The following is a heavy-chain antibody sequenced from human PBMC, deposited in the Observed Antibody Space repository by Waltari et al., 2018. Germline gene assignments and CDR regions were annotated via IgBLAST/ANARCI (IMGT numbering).Heavy chain of an antibody. D-gene: IGHD7-27*01. V-gene: IGHV4-39*07. CDR2: IYYSGST. J-gene: IGHJ5*02. CDR1: GGSISSSSYY. Sequence: QLQLQASGPGLVKPSATLSLTCTVSGGSISSSSYYWGWIRQPPGKGLEWIGSIYYSGSTYYNPALKWRVTISVDTSKNQFSLKLGAVTAADTAVYYCASRTGEGWFDPWGQGTLVTVSS. CDR3: ASRTGEGWFDP.